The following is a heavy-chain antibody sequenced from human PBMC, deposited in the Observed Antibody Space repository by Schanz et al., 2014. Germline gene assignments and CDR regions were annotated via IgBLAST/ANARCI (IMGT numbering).Heavy chain of an antibody. CDR2: IISILGIP. V-gene: IGHV1-69*04. D-gene: IGHD6-13*01. CDR1: GGTFSSFG. CDR3: ARDGVDAAAGGNY. Sequence: VQLEQSGAEVKKPGSSVKVSCKASGGTFSSFGISWVRQAPGQGLEWMGRIISILGIPTYAQKFQGRVTMTRDTSTSTVYMELSSLRSEDTAVYYCARDGVDAAAGGNYWGQGTLVIVSS. J-gene: IGHJ4*02.